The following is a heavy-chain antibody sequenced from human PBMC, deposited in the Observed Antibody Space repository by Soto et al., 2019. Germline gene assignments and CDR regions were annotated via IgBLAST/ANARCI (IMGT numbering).Heavy chain of an antibody. V-gene: IGHV3-33*01. Sequence: GGSLRLSCAASGFTFSSYGMHWVRQAPGKGLEWVAVIWYDGSNKYFADSVKGRFTISRDNSRNTLYLQMNSLRAEDTAVYYCARGDYYEGSGYYCRGNGAFGSWGQGTMVAVAS. CDR3: ARGDYYEGSGYYCRGNGAFGS. D-gene: IGHD3-22*01. CDR2: IWYDGSNK. CDR1: GFTFSSYG. J-gene: IGHJ3*02.